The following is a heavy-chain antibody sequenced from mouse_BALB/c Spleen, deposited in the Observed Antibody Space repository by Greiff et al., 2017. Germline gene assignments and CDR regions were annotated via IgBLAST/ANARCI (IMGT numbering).Heavy chain of an antibody. J-gene: IGHJ3*01. CDR1: GFTFSSFG. Sequence: EVMLVESGGGLVQPGGSRKLSCAASGFTFSSFGMHWVRQAPEKGLEWVAYISSGSSTIYYADTVKGRFTISRDNPKNTLFLQMTSLRSEDTAMYYCAREDRYGRAFAYWGQGTLVTVSA. D-gene: IGHD2-14*01. V-gene: IGHV5-17*02. CDR3: AREDRYGRAFAY. CDR2: ISSGSSTI.